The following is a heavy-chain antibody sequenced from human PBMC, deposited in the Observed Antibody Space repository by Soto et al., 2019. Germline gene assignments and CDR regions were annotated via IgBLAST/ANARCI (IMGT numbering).Heavy chain of an antibody. CDR1: GGTFSSYA. D-gene: IGHD3-22*01. Sequence: QVQLVQSGAEVKKPWSSVKVSCRAYGGTFSSYAISWVRQAPGQGLEWMGGIIPICGTANYAQKFQGRVTITAAESTSTAYMERSSVRSEDMAVYYCARAGSYYYDSRGYYSPDYWCQGTLVTVS. CDR2: IIPICGTA. V-gene: IGHV1-69*01. J-gene: IGHJ4*02. CDR3: ARAGSYYYDSRGYYSPDY.